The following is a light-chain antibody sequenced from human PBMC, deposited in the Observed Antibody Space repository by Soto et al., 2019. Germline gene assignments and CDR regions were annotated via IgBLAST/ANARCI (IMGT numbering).Light chain of an antibody. Sequence: EIVLTQSPGTLTLSPGERATLSCRVSQTISGNYLAWYQQKPGQAPRLLIYGASNRATGIPERFSGSGSGTDFTLTISRLEPQDSAMYYCQQYVISVTFGQGTRLEIK. CDR2: GAS. CDR3: QQYVISVT. CDR1: QTISGNY. V-gene: IGKV3-20*01. J-gene: IGKJ5*01.